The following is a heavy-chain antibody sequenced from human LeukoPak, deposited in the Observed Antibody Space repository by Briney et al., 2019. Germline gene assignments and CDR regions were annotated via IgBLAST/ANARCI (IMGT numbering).Heavy chain of an antibody. CDR3: ARARGYNGSYS. CDR2: IYHTGST. V-gene: IGHV4-4*02. CDR1: GGSISSSNW. J-gene: IGHJ4*02. D-gene: IGHD1-26*01. Sequence: SGTLSLTCAVSGGSISSSNWWNWVRQPPGKGLEWVGEIYHTGSTKYNPSLKSRVTISVDKSKNQFSLKLTSVTAADTAVYYCARARGYNGSYSWGQGTLVTVSS.